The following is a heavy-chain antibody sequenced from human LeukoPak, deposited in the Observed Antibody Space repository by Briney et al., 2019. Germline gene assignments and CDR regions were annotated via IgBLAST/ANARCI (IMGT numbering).Heavy chain of an antibody. CDR1: GFTFSSYW. CDR3: ARGGLAYDILAGYHRNAFDI. D-gene: IGHD3-9*01. CDR2: IKQDGSEK. Sequence: GTSLRLSCAGSGFTFSSYWMSWVRQAPGKGLEWVANIKQDGSEKHYVDSVKGRFTISRDNAKNSLFLQMNSLRAEDTAVYFCARGGLAYDILAGYHRNAFDIWGQGTMVTVSS. J-gene: IGHJ3*02. V-gene: IGHV3-7*01.